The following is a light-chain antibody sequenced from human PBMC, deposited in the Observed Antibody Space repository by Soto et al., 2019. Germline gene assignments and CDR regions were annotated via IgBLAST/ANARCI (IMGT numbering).Light chain of an antibody. CDR2: DAS. Sequence: ESLLTKYPATLSLSTGERATLSCRASQCVSSNYLAWYQQRPGQAPRLLIYDASHRAAGIPARFSGSGFGTDFTLTISSLQSEDFAVYYCPQYKNFLRTFGQVAKV. V-gene: IGKV3D-7*01. CDR1: QCVSSNY. CDR3: PQYKNFLRT. J-gene: IGKJ1*01.